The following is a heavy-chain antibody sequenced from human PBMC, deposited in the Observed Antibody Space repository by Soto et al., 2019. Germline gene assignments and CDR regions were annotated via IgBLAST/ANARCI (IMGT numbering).Heavy chain of an antibody. J-gene: IGHJ4*02. CDR3: ARGWGRIFDY. CDR1: GGSFSGYY. V-gene: IGHV4-34*01. D-gene: IGHD7-27*01. Sequence: QVQLQQWGAGLLKPSETLSLTCAVYGGSFSGYYWSWIRQPPGKGLEWIGEINHSGSTNYNPSLKXRVTTSEDTSKNQFSLKLSSVTAADTAVYYCARGWGRIFDYWGQGTLVTVSS. CDR2: INHSGST.